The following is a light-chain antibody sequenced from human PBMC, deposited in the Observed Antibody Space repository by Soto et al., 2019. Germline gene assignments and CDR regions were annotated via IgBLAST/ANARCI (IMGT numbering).Light chain of an antibody. CDR3: QQRSDWPPG. CDR2: DAS. J-gene: IGKJ5*01. CDR1: QSIGSS. Sequence: EIVLTQSPATLSLSPGERATLSCRASQSIGSSLAWYQQQPGQAPRLLIYDASNRATGIPARFSGSGSGTDFTLTISSLEPEDFAIYYCQQRSDWPPGFGQGTRLEIK. V-gene: IGKV3-11*01.